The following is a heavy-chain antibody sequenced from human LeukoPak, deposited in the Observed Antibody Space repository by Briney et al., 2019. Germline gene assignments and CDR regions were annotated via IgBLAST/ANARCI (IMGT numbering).Heavy chain of an antibody. J-gene: IGHJ3*02. V-gene: IGHV4-59*01. CDR3: ARFRDYYDSSGYAFDI. CDR2: IHYSGST. Sequence: SETLSLXCTVSGGSISNYYWSWIRQSPGKGLEWVGYIHYSGSTSNNPSLKSRVTISADTSKNQFSLKLSSVTAADTAVYYCARFRDYYDSSGYAFDIWGQGTMVTVSS. D-gene: IGHD3-22*01. CDR1: GGSISNYY.